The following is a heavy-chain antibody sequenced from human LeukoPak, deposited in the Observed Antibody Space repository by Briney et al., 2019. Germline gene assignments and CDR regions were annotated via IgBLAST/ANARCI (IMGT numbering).Heavy chain of an antibody. J-gene: IGHJ4*02. CDR3: ARDLKYYYGSGSSHY. V-gene: IGHV3-7*01. CDR2: IKQDGSEK. CDR1: GFTFSSYW. Sequence: PGGSLRLSCAASGFTFSSYWMSWVRQAPGKGLEWVANIKQDGSEKYYVDSVKGRFTISRDNAKNSLCLQMNSLRAEDTAVYYCARDLKYYYGSGSSHYWGQGTLVTVSS. D-gene: IGHD3-10*01.